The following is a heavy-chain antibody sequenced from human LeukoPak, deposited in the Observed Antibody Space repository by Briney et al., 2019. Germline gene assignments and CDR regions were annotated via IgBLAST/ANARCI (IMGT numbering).Heavy chain of an antibody. J-gene: IGHJ3*02. D-gene: IGHD5-18*01. Sequence: GGSLRLSCAASGFTFSIYNMNWVRQAPGKGLEWVSSISSSRSYKYYADSVKGRFTISRDNAKNSLYLQMNRLRAEDTAVYYCARDPDTSMAPDAFDIWGQGTMVTVSS. V-gene: IGHV3-21*01. CDR2: ISSSRSYK. CDR3: ARDPDTSMAPDAFDI. CDR1: GFTFSIYN.